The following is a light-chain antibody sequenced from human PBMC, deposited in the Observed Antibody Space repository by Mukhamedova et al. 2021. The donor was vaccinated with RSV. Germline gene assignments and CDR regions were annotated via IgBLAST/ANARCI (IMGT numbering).Light chain of an antibody. CDR2: GAS. J-gene: IGKJ2*01. Sequence: RASQSVSSNLAWYQQKPGQAPRLLIYGASTGATGIPARFSGSGSGTEFTLTISSLQSEDFAVYYCQQYNNWPPLYTFGQGTKLEI. CDR3: QQYNNWPPLYT. V-gene: IGKV3-15*01. CDR1: QSVSSN.